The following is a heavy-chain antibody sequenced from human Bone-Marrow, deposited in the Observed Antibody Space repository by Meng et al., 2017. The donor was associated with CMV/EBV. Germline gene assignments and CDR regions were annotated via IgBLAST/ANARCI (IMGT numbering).Heavy chain of an antibody. D-gene: IGHD6-13*01. J-gene: IGHJ5*02. CDR3: ARAPDKSSSWYVWFDP. CDR1: GGSISSYY. CDR2: IYYSGST. V-gene: IGHV4-59*01. Sequence: SETLSLTCTVSGGSISSYYWSWIRQPPGKGLEWIGYIYYSGSTNYNPSLKSRVTISVDTSKNQFSLKLSSVTAADTAVYYCARAPDKSSSWYVWFDPWGQGTLVTVYS.